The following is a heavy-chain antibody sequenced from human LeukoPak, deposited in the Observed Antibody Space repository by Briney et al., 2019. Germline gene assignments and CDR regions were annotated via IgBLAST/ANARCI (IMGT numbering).Heavy chain of an antibody. CDR1: GYTFTGYY. D-gene: IGHD2-2*01. CDR3: ARDRSIVVVPAAMASSY. CDR2: INPNSGGT. Sequence: ASVKVSCKASGYTFTGYYMHWVRQAPGQGLEWMGWINPNSGGTNYAQKFQGRVTMTRDTSISTAYMELSRLRSDDTAVYYCARDRSIVVVPAAMASSYWGQGTLVTVSS. J-gene: IGHJ4*02. V-gene: IGHV1-2*02.